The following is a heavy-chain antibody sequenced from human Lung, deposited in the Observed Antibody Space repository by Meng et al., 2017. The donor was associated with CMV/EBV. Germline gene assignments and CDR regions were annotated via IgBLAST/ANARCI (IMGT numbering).Heavy chain of an antibody. Sequence: QVQLQEAGQGLMKPSGTLSLTCAVSGGSISSSNWWSWVRQPPGKGLEWIGEIYHSGSTNYNPSLKSRVTISVDKSKNQFSLKLSSVTAADTAVYYCASFPPPGKQWLVTDYWGQGTLVTVSS. D-gene: IGHD6-19*01. J-gene: IGHJ4*02. V-gene: IGHV4-4*02. CDR1: GGSISSSNW. CDR2: IYHSGST. CDR3: ASFPPPGKQWLVTDY.